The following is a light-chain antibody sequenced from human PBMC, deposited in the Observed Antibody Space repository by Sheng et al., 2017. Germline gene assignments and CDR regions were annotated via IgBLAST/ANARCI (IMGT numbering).Light chain of an antibody. V-gene: IGKV1D-8*03. CDR1: QGITNY. Sequence: VIWVTQSPSLLSASSGDRVTITCRMSQGITNYLAWYQQKPGKAPSLLIYEASKLESGVPSRFSGSGSGTEFTLTINSLQPHDCATYYXQHYDGWPWTFAQGTKVEIK. J-gene: IGKJ1*01. CDR2: EAS. CDR3: QHYDGWPWT.